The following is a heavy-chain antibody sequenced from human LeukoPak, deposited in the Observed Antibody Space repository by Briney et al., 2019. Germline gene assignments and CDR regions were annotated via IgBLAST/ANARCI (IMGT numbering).Heavy chain of an antibody. CDR3: ARVRSGILSNWFDP. J-gene: IGHJ5*02. CDR2: IYSGGST. D-gene: IGHD3-10*01. Sequence: GGSLRLSCAASGFTVSSNYMSWVRQAPGKGLKWVSVIYSGGSTYYADSVKGRFTISRDNSKNPLYLQMNSLRAEDTAVYYWARVRSGILSNWFDPWGQGTLVTVSS. CDR1: GFTVSSNY. V-gene: IGHV3-53*01.